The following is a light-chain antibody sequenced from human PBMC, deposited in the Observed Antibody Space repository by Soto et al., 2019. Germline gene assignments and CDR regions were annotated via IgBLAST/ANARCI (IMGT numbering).Light chain of an antibody. Sequence: DIQLPQSPSFLSASVGDRVTMTCRASQGISSYLAWYQQKPGKAPKLLIYAASTLQSGVPSRFSGSGSGTEFTLTICSLQPEDFATYYCQELNSYPFLTFGGGTKVEIK. CDR2: AAS. CDR3: QELNSYPFLT. CDR1: QGISSY. V-gene: IGKV1-9*01. J-gene: IGKJ4*01.